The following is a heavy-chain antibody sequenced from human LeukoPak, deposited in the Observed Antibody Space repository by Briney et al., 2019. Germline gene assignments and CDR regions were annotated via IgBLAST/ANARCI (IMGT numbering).Heavy chain of an antibody. CDR3: ARDRVAVAGQYQNWFDP. CDR1: GGSISSYY. J-gene: IGHJ5*02. CDR2: IYYSGST. D-gene: IGHD6-19*01. V-gene: IGHV4-59*01. Sequence: SETLSLTCTVSGGSISSYYWSWIRQPPGKGLEWIGYIYYSGSTDYNPSLKSRVTISVDTSKNQFSLKLSSVTAADTAVYYCARDRVAVAGQYQNWFDPWGQGTLVTVSS.